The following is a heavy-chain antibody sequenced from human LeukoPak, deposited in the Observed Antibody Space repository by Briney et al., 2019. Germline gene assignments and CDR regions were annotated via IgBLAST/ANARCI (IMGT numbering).Heavy chain of an antibody. CDR3: AREGLYCGSTSCYTSWFDP. V-gene: IGHV4-4*07. Sequence: PSETLSLTCTVSGGSISSYYWSWIRQPAGKGLEWIGRIYTSGSTNYNPSLKSRVTMSVDTSKNQFSLKLSSVTAAGTAVYYCAREGLYCGSTSCYTSWFDPWGQGTPVTVSS. CDR1: GGSISSYY. CDR2: IYTSGST. D-gene: IGHD2-2*02. J-gene: IGHJ5*02.